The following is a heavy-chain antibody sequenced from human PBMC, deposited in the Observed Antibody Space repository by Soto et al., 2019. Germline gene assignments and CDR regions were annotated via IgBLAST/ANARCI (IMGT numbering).Heavy chain of an antibody. CDR1: GYTFTAYY. CDR2: INPNSGDT. J-gene: IGHJ4*02. V-gene: IGHV1-2*04. CDR3: ARGGYTYGYGLDY. Sequence: QVQLVQSGAEVKKLGASVKVSCKASGYTFTAYYIHWVRQAPVQGLEWVGWINPNSGDTNYAQRFQGWVTMTGDTSVSTAYMDLTSLRSDDTAVYYCARGGYTYGYGLDYWCQGTLVTVSS. D-gene: IGHD5-18*01.